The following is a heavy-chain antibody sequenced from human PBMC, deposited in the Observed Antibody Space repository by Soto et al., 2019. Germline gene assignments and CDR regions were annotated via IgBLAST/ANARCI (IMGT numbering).Heavy chain of an antibody. CDR1: GFTVSSNY. Sequence: GGSLRLSGYASGFTVSSNYMSWVRQAPGKGLEWVSVIYSGGSTYYADSVRGRFTISRDNSKNTLYLQMKSLGAEDTAVYYCARDPPATRHGMDVWGQGTTVTVSS. J-gene: IGHJ6*02. V-gene: IGHV3-53*01. CDR3: ARDPPATRHGMDV. CDR2: IYSGGST.